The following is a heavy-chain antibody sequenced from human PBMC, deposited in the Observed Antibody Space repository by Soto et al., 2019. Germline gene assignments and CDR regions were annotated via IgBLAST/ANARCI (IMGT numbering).Heavy chain of an antibody. J-gene: IGHJ6*02. CDR1: GYSFTIYC. CDR3: ARHSAVHYGMDV. Sequence: GESVKISCKGSGYSFTIYCISWVLQMPGKGLEWMGRIDPSDSYTNYSPSFQGHVTISADKSISTAYLQWSSLKASDTAMYYCARHSAVHYGMDVWGQGTTVTVSS. V-gene: IGHV5-10-1*01. CDR2: IDPSDSYT. D-gene: IGHD6-13*01.